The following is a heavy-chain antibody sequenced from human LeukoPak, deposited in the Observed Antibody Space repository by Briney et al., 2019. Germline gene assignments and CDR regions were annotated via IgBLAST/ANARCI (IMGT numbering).Heavy chain of an antibody. Sequence: GGSLRLSCAASGFTFSSYGMHWVRQAPGKGLEWVAVISYDGSNKYYADSVKGRFTISRDNSKNTLYLQMNSLRAEDTAVYYCAKDRTVTKVLDYYYGMDVWGQGTTVTVSS. CDR2: ISYDGSNK. J-gene: IGHJ6*02. CDR1: GFTFSSYG. V-gene: IGHV3-30*18. D-gene: IGHD4-17*01. CDR3: AKDRTVTKVLDYYYGMDV.